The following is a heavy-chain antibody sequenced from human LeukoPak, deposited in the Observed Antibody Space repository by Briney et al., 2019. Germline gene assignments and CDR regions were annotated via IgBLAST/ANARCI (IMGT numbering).Heavy chain of an antibody. V-gene: IGHV3-30-3*01. D-gene: IGHD6-13*01. CDR2: ISYDGSNK. J-gene: IGHJ4*02. Sequence: GGSLRLSCAASGFTFNNYAMNWVRQAPGKGLEWVAVISYDGSNKYYADSVKGRFTISRDNSKNTLYLQMNSLRAEDTAVYYCARDFIAAAEDYWGQGTLVTVSS. CDR1: GFTFNNYA. CDR3: ARDFIAAAEDY.